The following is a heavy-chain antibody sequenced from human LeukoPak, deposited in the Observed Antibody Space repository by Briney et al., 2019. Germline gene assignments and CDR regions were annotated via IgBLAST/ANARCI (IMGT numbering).Heavy chain of an antibody. Sequence: SVKVSCKASGGAFSSYTISWVRQAPGQGLEWMGRIIPILGIANYAQKFQGRVTITADKSTSTAYMELSSLRSEDTAVYYCASEYPVVAAIWEPIWGQGTMVTVSS. D-gene: IGHD2-15*01. J-gene: IGHJ3*02. V-gene: IGHV1-69*02. CDR2: IIPILGIA. CDR3: ASEYPVVAAIWEPI. CDR1: GGAFSSYT.